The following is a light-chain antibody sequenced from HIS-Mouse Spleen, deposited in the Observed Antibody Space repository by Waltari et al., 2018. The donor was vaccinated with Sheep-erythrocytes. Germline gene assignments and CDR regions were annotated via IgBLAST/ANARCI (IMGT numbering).Light chain of an antibody. CDR3: CSYAGSSTFHVV. CDR1: SSDVGSYNL. Sequence: QSALTQPAPVSGSPGQSITIPCTGTSSDVGSYNLVPWYQQHPGKAPKLMIYEGSNRPSGVSNRFSGSKSGNTASLTISGLQAEDEADYYCCSYAGSSTFHVVFGGGTKLTVL. CDR2: EGS. V-gene: IGLV2-23*03. J-gene: IGLJ2*01.